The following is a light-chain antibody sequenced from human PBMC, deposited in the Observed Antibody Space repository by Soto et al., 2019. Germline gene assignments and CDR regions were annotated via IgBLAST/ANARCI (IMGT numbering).Light chain of an antibody. CDR3: QQYNSYSWT. CDR2: DAS. J-gene: IGKJ1*01. Sequence: DIQMTQSPSTLSASVGDRVTITCRASQSISSWLAWYQQKPGKAPKLLIYDASSLESGVPSRFSRSGSGTEFTLTISSLQPDDFATYYCQQYNSYSWTFGQGTKGDNK. CDR1: QSISSW. V-gene: IGKV1-5*01.